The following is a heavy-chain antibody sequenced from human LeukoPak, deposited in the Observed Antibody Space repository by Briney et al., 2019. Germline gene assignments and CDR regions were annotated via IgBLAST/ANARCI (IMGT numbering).Heavy chain of an antibody. CDR3: AKGGGTFDP. V-gene: IGHV3-48*01. CDR2: ISSSSGTI. D-gene: IGHD3-10*01. CDR1: GFTFSSYS. J-gene: IGHJ5*02. Sequence: GGSLRLSCAASGFTFSSYSMNWVRQAPGKGLEWVSSISSSSGTIYYGDSVKGRFTISRDNAKNSVYLQMNSLRAEDTAVYYCAKGGGTFDPWGQGTLVTVSS.